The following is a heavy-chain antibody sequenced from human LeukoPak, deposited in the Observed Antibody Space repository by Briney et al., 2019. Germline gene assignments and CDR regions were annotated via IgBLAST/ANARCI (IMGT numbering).Heavy chain of an antibody. CDR3: AKAGSGSYYAPPYFDY. CDR2: ISGSGGTT. Sequence: GGSLRLSCAASGFIFSSYAMSWVRQAPGKGLEWVSVISGSGGTTYYADSVKGRFTLSRDNSKNTLYLQMNSLRAEDTAVYYCAKAGSGSYYAPPYFDYWGQGTLVTVSS. J-gene: IGHJ4*02. V-gene: IGHV3-23*01. D-gene: IGHD1-26*01. CDR1: GFIFSSYA.